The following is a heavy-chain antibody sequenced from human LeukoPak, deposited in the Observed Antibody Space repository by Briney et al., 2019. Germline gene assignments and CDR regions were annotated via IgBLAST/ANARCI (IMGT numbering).Heavy chain of an antibody. J-gene: IGHJ4*02. CDR1: GFTFSNYN. Sequence: PGGSLRLSCAASGFTFSNYNMNWVRQAPGKGLEWVSVISSSSRYIYYADSEKGRFTISRDNAKNSLYLQMNSLRAEDTAVYYCARVSTTVSLAIDYWGQGTLVTVSS. CDR2: ISSSSRYI. V-gene: IGHV3-21*06. CDR3: ARVSTTVSLAIDY. D-gene: IGHD4-11*01.